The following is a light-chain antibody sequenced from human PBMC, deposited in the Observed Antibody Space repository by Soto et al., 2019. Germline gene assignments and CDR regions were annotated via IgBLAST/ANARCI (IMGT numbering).Light chain of an antibody. J-gene: IGKJ1*01. CDR1: QSVSNNY. CDR3: KQYGSSGT. Sequence: EIVLTQSPVARSLSQGKRATLSFRASQSVSNNYLAWYQQKPGQAPRLLIYGASNRATGIPDRFSGSGSGTDFTLTISRLEPEDFAVYYCKQYGSSGTFGQGTKVDIK. CDR2: GAS. V-gene: IGKV3-20*01.